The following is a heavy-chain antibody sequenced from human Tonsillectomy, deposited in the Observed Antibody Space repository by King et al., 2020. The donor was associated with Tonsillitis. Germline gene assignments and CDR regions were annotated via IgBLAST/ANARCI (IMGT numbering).Heavy chain of an antibody. CDR1: GDSVSSNSAA. J-gene: IGHJ6*02. D-gene: IGHD2-15*01. CDR2: TYYRSKWYN. CDR3: ARGRAYCSGGSCYKDYYYGMDV. V-gene: IGHV6-1*01. Sequence: HVQLQQSGPGLVKPSQTLSLTCAISGDSVSSNSAAWNWIRQSPSRGLEWLGRTYYRSKWYNDYAVSVKSRITINPDTSKNQFSLQLNSVTPEDTAVYYCARGRAYCSGGSCYKDYYYGMDVWGQGTTVTVSS.